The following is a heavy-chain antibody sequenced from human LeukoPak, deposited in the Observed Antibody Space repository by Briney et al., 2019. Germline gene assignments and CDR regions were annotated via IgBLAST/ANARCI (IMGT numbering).Heavy chain of an antibody. J-gene: IGHJ4*02. CDR1: GYTFTSYA. D-gene: IGHD6-13*01. V-gene: IGHV1-8*03. Sequence: ASVKVSCKASGYTFTSYAMHWVRQAPGQRLEWMGWMNPNSGNTGYAQKFQGRVTITRNTSISTAYMELSSLRSEDTAVYYCAMGIQTAAGIDYWGQGTLVTVSS. CDR2: MNPNSGNT. CDR3: AMGIQTAAGIDY.